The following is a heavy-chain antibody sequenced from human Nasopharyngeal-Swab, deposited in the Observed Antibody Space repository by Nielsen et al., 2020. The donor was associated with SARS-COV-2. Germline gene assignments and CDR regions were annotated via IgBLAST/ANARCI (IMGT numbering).Heavy chain of an antibody. Sequence: GESLKISCAASGFTFEDYAMHWARQAPGKGLEWVSVISSDGGSTYYADSVKGRFTISRDNSKNSLYLQMNSLRGEDTALYYCAKSYIRDVYNNYGMDVWGQGTTVTVSS. CDR3: AKSYIRDVYNNYGMDV. J-gene: IGHJ6*02. CDR2: ISSDGGST. D-gene: IGHD5-24*01. CDR1: GFTFEDYA. V-gene: IGHV3-43D*03.